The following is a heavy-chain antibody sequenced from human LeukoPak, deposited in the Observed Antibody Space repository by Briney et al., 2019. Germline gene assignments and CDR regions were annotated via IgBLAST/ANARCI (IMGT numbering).Heavy chain of an antibody. Sequence: GGSLRLSCTTSGFTFGDYAMSWVRQAPGKGLEWVGRSRGKTDGETTDYAAPVQGRFTISRDDSKDTLYLQMNSLKTEDTAVYYCILAAAGPAYWGQGTLVTVSS. J-gene: IGHJ4*02. V-gene: IGHV3-15*01. CDR1: GFTFGDYA. CDR2: SRGKTDGETT. CDR3: ILAAAGPAY. D-gene: IGHD6-13*01.